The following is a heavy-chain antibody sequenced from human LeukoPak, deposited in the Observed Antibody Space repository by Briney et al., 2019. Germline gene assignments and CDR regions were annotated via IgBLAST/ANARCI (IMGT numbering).Heavy chain of an antibody. Sequence: KSSETLSLTCTVSGGSISSSSYFWGWIRQPPGKGLEWIGSINYSGSTYDNPSPKSRVTTSVDTSNNQFSLKLSSVTAADTAVYYCARGVVPAAIWQNWFDPWGQGTLVIVSS. CDR3: ARGVVPAAIWQNWFDP. D-gene: IGHD2-2*01. CDR1: GGSISSSSYF. J-gene: IGHJ5*02. CDR2: INYSGST. V-gene: IGHV4-39*07.